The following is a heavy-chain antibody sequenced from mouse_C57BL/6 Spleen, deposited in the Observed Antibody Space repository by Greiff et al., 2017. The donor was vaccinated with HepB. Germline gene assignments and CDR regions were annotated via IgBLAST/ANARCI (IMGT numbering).Heavy chain of an antibody. V-gene: IGHV1-80*01. CDR1: GYAFSSYW. D-gene: IGHD2-1*01. CDR2: IYPGDGDT. Sequence: QVQLQQSGAELVKPGASVKISCKASGYAFSSYWMNWVKQRPGKGLEWIGQIYPGDGDTNYNGKIKGKATLTADKSSSTAYLQLSSLTSEDSAVYFCARGTYGNSPAYWGQGTLVTVSA. CDR3: ARGTYGNSPAY. J-gene: IGHJ3*01.